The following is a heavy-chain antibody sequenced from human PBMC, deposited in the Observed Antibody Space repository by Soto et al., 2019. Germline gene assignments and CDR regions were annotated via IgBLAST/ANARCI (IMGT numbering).Heavy chain of an antibody. J-gene: IGHJ5*02. CDR3: ANLYGALHNWFDP. CDR1: GGTFSSYT. D-gene: IGHD4-17*01. Sequence: QVQLVQSGAEVKKPASSVKVSCKASGGTFSSYTISWVRQAPGQGLEWMGRIIPILGIANYAQKFQGRDTITADKSTSTAYMELSSLRSEDTAVYYCANLYGALHNWFDPWGQGTLVTVSS. V-gene: IGHV1-69*02. CDR2: IIPILGIA.